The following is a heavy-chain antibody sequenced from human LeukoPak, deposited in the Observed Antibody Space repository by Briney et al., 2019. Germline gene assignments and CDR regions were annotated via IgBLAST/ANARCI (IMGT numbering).Heavy chain of an antibody. J-gene: IGHJ4*02. D-gene: IGHD3-22*01. Sequence: GGSLRLSCAASGFTFSSYSMNWVRQAPGKGLEWVSSITTSSSYIYYADSVKGRFTISRDNAKNSLYLQMNSLRAEDTAVYYCARHVVALGFDYWGQGTLVTVSS. V-gene: IGHV3-21*01. CDR3: ARHVVALGFDY. CDR2: ITTSSSYI. CDR1: GFTFSSYS.